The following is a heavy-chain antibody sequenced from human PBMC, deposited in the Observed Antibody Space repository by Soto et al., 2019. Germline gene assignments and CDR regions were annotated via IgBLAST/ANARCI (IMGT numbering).Heavy chain of an antibody. D-gene: IGHD3-22*01. Sequence: GGSLRLSCAASGFTFSSNYMSWVRQAPGKGLEWVADISYDGGDKYYADSVKGRFTISRDNAKNTLYLQMNSLRAEDTAVYYCAIRASYYDSSGYFDYWGQGTLVTVSS. V-gene: IGHV3-30-3*01. J-gene: IGHJ4*02. CDR3: AIRASYYDSSGYFDY. CDR1: GFTFSSNY. CDR2: ISYDGGDK.